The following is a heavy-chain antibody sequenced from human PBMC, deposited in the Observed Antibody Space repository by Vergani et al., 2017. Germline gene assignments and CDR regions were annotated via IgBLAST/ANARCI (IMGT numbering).Heavy chain of an antibody. CDR2: IGYDGRIK. CDR1: GFSFNTYG. Sequence: QVQLVETGGGVVQPGGSLRLYCATSGFSFNTYGAHWVRQAPGKGLEWVAFIGYDGRIKYNVDSVKGRFTISRDTSKKTLSLQMRSLRADDTAVYYCAKDGRENSYYGYFDYWGQGTLVTVSS. J-gene: IGHJ4*02. D-gene: IGHD4-11*01. V-gene: IGHV3-30*02. CDR3: AKDGRENSYYGYFDY.